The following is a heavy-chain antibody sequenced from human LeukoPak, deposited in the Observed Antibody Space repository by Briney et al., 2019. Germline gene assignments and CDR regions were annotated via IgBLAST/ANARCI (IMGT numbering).Heavy chain of an antibody. J-gene: IGHJ4*02. D-gene: IGHD6-13*01. CDR2: VYYNGDT. Sequence: SETLSLTCSVSGGSIVSYYWNWIRQPPGKGLEWIGYVYYNGDTAYNPSLKSRVTISVDTSKNQFSLKLSSLTAADTAMYYCARGLPGCSWHLGYWGLGTLVTVSS. CDR3: ARGLPGCSWHLGY. V-gene: IGHV4-59*01. CDR1: GGSIVSYY.